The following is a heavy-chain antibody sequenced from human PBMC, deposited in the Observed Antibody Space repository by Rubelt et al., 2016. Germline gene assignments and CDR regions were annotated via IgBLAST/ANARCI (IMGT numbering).Heavy chain of an antibody. CDR1: GFTFSNAW. V-gene: IGHV3-15*01. Sequence: EVQLVESGGGLIQSGGSLRLSCAASGFTFSNAWMSWVRQAPGKGLEWVGRIKSKNDGGTQEYAAPVKGRFRISRDDSKSTLYMQMNSLKTDDTAVYYCSARVGISDNDYWGQGTLVTVSS. J-gene: IGHJ4*02. CDR3: SARVGISDNDY. D-gene: IGHD6-13*01. CDR2: IKSKNDGGTQ.